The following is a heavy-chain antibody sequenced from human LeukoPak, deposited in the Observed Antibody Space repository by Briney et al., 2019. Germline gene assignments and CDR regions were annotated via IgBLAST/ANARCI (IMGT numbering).Heavy chain of an antibody. D-gene: IGHD5-12*01. J-gene: IGHJ4*02. V-gene: IGHV3-11*01. CDR2: ISSSGSGI. CDR1: GFTFRNYY. CDR3: ARDNGYSGYDVAY. Sequence: VGSLRLSCAASGFTFRNYYMSWIRQSPGKGREWVSYISSSGSGIYYADPVKGRFTISRDNAKNSLSLQMNSLRAEDTAVYYCARDNGYSGYDVAYWGQGTLVTVSS.